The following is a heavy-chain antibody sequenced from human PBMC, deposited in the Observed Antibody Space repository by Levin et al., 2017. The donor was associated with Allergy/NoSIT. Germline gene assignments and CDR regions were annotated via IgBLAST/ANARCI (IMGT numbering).Heavy chain of an antibody. CDR1: GFTFTSYA. CDR2: ISGSGDST. D-gene: IGHD3-16*02. CDR3: AKDSLGGVLVMGAFNF. Sequence: GESLKISCAASGFTFTSYAMSWVRQAPGKGLEWVSAISGSGDSTYYADSVKGRFTISRDNSKNTLYLQMNSLRAEDTALYYCAKDSLGGVLVMGAFNFWGQGTMVTVSS. J-gene: IGHJ3*01. V-gene: IGHV3-23*01.